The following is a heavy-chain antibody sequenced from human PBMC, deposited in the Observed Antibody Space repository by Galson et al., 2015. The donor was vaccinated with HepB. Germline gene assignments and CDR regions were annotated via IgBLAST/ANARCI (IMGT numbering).Heavy chain of an antibody. CDR3: AKVFPEKTAGWYRQALYYFDS. D-gene: IGHD6-19*01. Sequence: SLRLSCTASGFTFSYYAMSWVRQAPGKGLEWISAITPSGDNTYSADSMKGRFTISRDNSRNTLFLQMNSLRAGDTAIYFCAKVFPEKTAGWYRQALYYFDSGRQRSRVTVSS. J-gene: IGHJ4*02. CDR2: ITPSGDNT. CDR1: GFTFSYYA. V-gene: IGHV3-23*01.